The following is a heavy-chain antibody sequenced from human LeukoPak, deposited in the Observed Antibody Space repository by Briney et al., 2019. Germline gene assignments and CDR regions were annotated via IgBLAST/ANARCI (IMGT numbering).Heavy chain of an antibody. Sequence: SETLSLTRTVSGGSISSYYWSWIRQPPGKGLEWIGYIYYSGSTNYNPSLKSRVTISVDTSKNQFSLKLSSVTAADTAVYYCARDGSDAFDIWGQGTMVTVSS. CDR1: GGSISSYY. CDR3: ARDGSDAFDI. D-gene: IGHD3-10*01. CDR2: IYYSGST. V-gene: IGHV4-59*12. J-gene: IGHJ3*02.